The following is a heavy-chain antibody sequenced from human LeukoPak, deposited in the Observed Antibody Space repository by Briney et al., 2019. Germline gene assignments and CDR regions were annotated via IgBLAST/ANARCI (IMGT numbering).Heavy chain of an antibody. CDR1: GFTVSSNY. D-gene: IGHD4-17*01. J-gene: IGHJ4*02. CDR3: ASLTVLHNYFDY. V-gene: IGHV3-66*02. CDR2: IYSGGST. Sequence: GGSLRLSCAASGFTVSSNYMSWLRQAPGKGLEWVSVIYSGGSTYYADSVKGRFTISRDNSKNTLYLQMNSLRAEDTAVYYCASLTVLHNYFDYGGQGILVTVSS.